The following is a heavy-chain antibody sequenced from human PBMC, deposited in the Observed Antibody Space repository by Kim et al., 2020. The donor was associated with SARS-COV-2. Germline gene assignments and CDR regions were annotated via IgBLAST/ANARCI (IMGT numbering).Heavy chain of an antibody. CDR1: GFTFSSYA. D-gene: IGHD3-10*01. CDR2: ISGSGGST. V-gene: IGHV3-23*01. Sequence: GGSLRLSCAASGFTFSSYAMSWVRQAPGKGLEWVSAISGSGGSTYYADSVKGRFTISRDNSKNTLYLQMNSLRAEDTAVYYCAKVQYGSGEAAWDYYYYYGMDVWGQGTTVTVSS. J-gene: IGHJ6*02. CDR3: AKVQYGSGEAAWDYYYYYGMDV.